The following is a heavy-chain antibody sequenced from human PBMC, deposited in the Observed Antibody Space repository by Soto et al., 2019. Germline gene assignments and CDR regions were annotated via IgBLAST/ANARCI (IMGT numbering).Heavy chain of an antibody. J-gene: IGHJ4*02. CDR1: GERVSSYW. CDR2: IFPADSDT. Sequence: EAVKNSCEGSGERVSSYWSAWVRQIPGKGLEWMGIIFPADSDTKYSPSFQGQVTISVDKSISTAYLQWSSLKASDTAMYYCASSVVVPSTMNYFDYWGQGSPVPVFS. CDR3: ASSVVVPSTMNYFDY. D-gene: IGHD2-15*01. V-gene: IGHV5-51*01.